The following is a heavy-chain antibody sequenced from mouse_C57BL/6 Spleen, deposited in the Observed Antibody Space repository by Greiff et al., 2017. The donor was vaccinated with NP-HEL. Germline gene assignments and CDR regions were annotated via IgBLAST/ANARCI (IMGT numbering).Heavy chain of an antibody. CDR1: GYSITSGYY. CDR2: ISYDGSN. J-gene: IGHJ2*01. CDR3: ARDVYYDYDGAYYFDY. Sequence: EVQLQESGPGLVKPSQSLSLTCSVTGYSITSGYYWNWIRQFPGNKLEWMGYISYDGSNNYNPSLKNRISITRDTSKNQFFLKLNSVTTEDTATYYCARDVYYDYDGAYYFDYWGQGTTLTVSS. D-gene: IGHD2-4*01. V-gene: IGHV3-6*01.